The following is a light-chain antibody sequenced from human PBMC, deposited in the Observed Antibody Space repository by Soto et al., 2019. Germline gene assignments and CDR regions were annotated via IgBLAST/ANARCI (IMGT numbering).Light chain of an antibody. J-gene: IGKJ3*01. CDR2: WAS. V-gene: IGKV4-1*01. Sequence: DIVMTQSPDSLAVSLGERATINCKSSLSVLHSSNNKNYLTWYQQKPGQPPKLLIYWASTRESGVPDRFSGSGSGTDFTLTISSLQAEDVAVYYCQQYYSIPLTFGPGTKVDIK. CDR3: QQYYSIPLT. CDR1: LSVLHSSNNKNY.